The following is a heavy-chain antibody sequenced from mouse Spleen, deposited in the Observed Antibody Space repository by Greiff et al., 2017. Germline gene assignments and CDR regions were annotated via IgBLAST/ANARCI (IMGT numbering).Heavy chain of an antibody. CDR2: INPNNGGT. CDR3: ARCLYYYGSSPYYFDY. CDR1: GYTFTEYT. J-gene: IGHJ2*01. V-gene: IGHV1-18*01. Sequence: EVKLMESGPELVKPGASVKIFCKTSGYTFTEYTMHWVKQSHGKSLEWIGGINPNNGGTSYNQKFKGKATLTVDKSSSTAYMELRSLTSEDSAVYYCARCLYYYGSSPYYFDYWGQGTTLTVSS. D-gene: IGHD1-1*01.